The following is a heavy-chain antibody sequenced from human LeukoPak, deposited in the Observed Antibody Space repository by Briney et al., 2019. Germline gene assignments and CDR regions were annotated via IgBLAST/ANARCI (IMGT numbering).Heavy chain of an antibody. CDR2: IYYNGNT. V-gene: IGHV4-59*01. CDR3: TRSGAFCSGEDCYSGRTWFDP. D-gene: IGHD2-15*01. J-gene: IGHJ5*02. Sequence: SETLSLTCTVSGGSISSYYWSWIRQPPGKGLEWIGYIYYNGNTNYNPSLKSRVTISVDTSKNQFSLKLSSVTAADTAVYYCTRSGAFCSGEDCYSGRTWFDPWGQGTLVTISS. CDR1: GGSISSYY.